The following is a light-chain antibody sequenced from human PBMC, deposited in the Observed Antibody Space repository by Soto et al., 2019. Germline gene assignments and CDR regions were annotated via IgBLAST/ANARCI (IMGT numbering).Light chain of an antibody. J-gene: IGKJ4*01. CDR2: DAS. CDR3: QQHKSYPVT. Sequence: DIQMTQSHSTLSASVGDRVTITCLASQSISSWLAWYQQKPGKAPKLLTFDASSLESGVPSRFSGSGSGTEFTLTISSLQPDDFASYYCQQHKSYPVTFGGGTKVDIK. CDR1: QSISSW. V-gene: IGKV1-5*01.